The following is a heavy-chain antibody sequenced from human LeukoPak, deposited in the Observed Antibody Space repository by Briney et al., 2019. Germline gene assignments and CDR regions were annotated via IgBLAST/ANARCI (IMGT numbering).Heavy chain of an antibody. D-gene: IGHD4-23*01. Sequence: SETLSLTCTVSGGSISSGGYYWSWIRQPPGKGLEWIGYIYHSGSTNYNPPLKSRVTISVDTSKNQFSLKLSSVTAADTAVYYCASGGGYGGFLDYWGQGTLVTVSS. CDR2: IYHSGST. CDR1: GGSISSGGYY. V-gene: IGHV4-61*08. CDR3: ASGGGYGGFLDY. J-gene: IGHJ4*02.